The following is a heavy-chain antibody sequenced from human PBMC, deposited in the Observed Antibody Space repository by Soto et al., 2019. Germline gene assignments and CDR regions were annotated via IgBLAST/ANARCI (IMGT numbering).Heavy chain of an antibody. CDR2: ISYDGSNK. J-gene: IGHJ6*02. D-gene: IGHD5-18*01. CDR1: GFTFSSYG. Sequence: GGSLRLSCAASGFTFSSYGMHWVRQAPGKGLEWVAVISYDGSNKYYADSVKGRFTISRDNSKNTLYLQMNSLRAEDTAVYYCAKDQSYGVRTLPGYYYGMDVWGQGTTVTVSS. V-gene: IGHV3-30*18. CDR3: AKDQSYGVRTLPGYYYGMDV.